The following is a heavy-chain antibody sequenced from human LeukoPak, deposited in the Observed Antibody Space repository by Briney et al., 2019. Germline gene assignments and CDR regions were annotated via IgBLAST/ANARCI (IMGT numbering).Heavy chain of an antibody. J-gene: IGHJ4*02. D-gene: IGHD1-26*01. Sequence: SETLSLTCTVSGGSISSSSYYWGWIRQPPGKGLEWIGSIYYSGSTYYNPSLKSRVTISVDTSKNQFSLKLSSVTAADTAVYYCARRSRGSYVGWGQGTLVTVSS. CDR3: ARRSRGSYVG. V-gene: IGHV4-39*01. CDR1: GGSISSSSYY. CDR2: IYYSGST.